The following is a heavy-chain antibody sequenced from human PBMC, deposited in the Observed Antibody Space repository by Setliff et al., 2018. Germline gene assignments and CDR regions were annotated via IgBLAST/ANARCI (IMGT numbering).Heavy chain of an antibody. CDR1: GLTFRNFG. D-gene: IGHD6-19*01. Sequence: LRLSCIVSGLTFRNFGMTWVRQAPGEGLEWLSKISGASSTIYYADSVKGRFTISRDNAQNSLYLQMSNLTAEDTAVYFCARARSNGWEEPDYWGQGTLVTVSS. V-gene: IGHV3-48*01. J-gene: IGHJ4*02. CDR2: ISGASSTI. CDR3: ARARSNGWEEPDY.